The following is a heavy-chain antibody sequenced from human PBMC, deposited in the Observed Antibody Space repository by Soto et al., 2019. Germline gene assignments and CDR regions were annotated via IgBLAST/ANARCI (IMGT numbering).Heavy chain of an antibody. CDR3: ARGAAMAYYYYYGMDV. D-gene: IGHD5-18*01. Sequence: GGSLRLSCAASGFTFSSYWMSWVRQAPGKGLEWVANIKQDGSEKYYVDSVKGRFTISRDNAKNSLYLQMNSLRAEDTAVYYCARGAAMAYYYYYGMDVWGQGTTVTVSS. CDR1: GFTFSSYW. J-gene: IGHJ6*02. CDR2: IKQDGSEK. V-gene: IGHV3-7*05.